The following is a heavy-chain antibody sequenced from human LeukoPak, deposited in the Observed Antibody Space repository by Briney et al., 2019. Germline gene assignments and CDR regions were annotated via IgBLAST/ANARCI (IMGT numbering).Heavy chain of an antibody. J-gene: IGHJ4*02. CDR2: ISAYNGNT. V-gene: IGHV1-18*01. CDR3: ATDSGYRALDY. Sequence: ASVKVSCKASGGTFTSYGISWVRQAPGQGLEWMGWISAYNGNTNYAQKLQGRVTMTEDTSTDTAYMELSSLRSEDTAVYYCATDSGYRALDYWGQGTLVTVSS. CDR1: GGTFTSYG. D-gene: IGHD5-12*01.